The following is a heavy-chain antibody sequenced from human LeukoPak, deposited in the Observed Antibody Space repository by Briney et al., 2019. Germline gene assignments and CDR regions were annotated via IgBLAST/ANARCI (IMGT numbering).Heavy chain of an antibody. CDR3: ARRTSTSCYVGACYYYMDV. J-gene: IGHJ6*03. V-gene: IGHV4-59*01. D-gene: IGHD2-2*01. Sequence: SETLSLTCTVSGGSISSYYWSWIRQPPGKGLEWIGYIYYSGSTNYNPSLKSRVTISVDTSKNQFSLKLSSVTAADTAVYYCARRTSTSCYVGACYYYMDVWGKGTTVTISS. CDR2: IYYSGST. CDR1: GGSISSYY.